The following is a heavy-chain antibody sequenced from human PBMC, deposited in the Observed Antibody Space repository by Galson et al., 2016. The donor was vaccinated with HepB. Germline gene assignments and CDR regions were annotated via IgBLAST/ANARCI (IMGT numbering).Heavy chain of an antibody. Sequence: SLRLSCAASGFTFSSYGMHWVRQAPGKGLEWMAVIWYDGSNKYCADPVKGRFTISRDNSKNALYLQMNSLRAEDTAVYYCARGVGYGSGSHFDYWGQGTLVTVSS. V-gene: IGHV3-33*01. D-gene: IGHD3-10*01. CDR2: IWYDGSNK. CDR3: ARGVGYGSGSHFDY. CDR1: GFTFSSYG. J-gene: IGHJ4*02.